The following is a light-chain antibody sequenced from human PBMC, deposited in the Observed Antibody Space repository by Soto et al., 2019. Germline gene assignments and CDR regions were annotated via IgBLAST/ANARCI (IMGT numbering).Light chain of an antibody. CDR3: QSYDSSLSAVV. V-gene: IGLV1-40*01. CDR2: GNS. CDR1: SSNIGAGYD. J-gene: IGLJ2*01. Sequence: QSVLTHPPSVSGAPGQRVTISCTGSSSNIGAGYDVHWYQHLPGTAPKLLIYGNSNRPSGVPDRFSGSKSGTSASLAITGLQAEDEADYYCQSYDSSLSAVVFGGGTKVTVL.